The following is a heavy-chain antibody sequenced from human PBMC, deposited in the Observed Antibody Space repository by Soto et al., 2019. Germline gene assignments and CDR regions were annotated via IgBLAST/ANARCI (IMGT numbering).Heavy chain of an antibody. CDR1: GGSISSGGYY. D-gene: IGHD3-9*01. J-gene: IGHJ6*02. CDR2: IYYSGST. Sequence: TLSLTCTVSGGSISSGGYYWSWIRQHPGKGLEWIGYIYYSGSTYYNPSLKSRVTISVDTSKNQFSLKLSSVTAADTAVYYCARGAYYDILTGYGMDVWGQGTTVTVSS. CDR3: ARGAYYDILTGYGMDV. V-gene: IGHV4-31*03.